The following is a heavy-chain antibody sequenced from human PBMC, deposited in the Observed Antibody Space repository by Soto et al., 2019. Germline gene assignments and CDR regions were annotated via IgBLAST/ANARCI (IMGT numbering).Heavy chain of an antibody. CDR2: INAGNGNT. V-gene: IGHV1-3*01. CDR1: GYTVTSYA. J-gene: IGHJ5*02. Sequence: ASVKVSCKASGYTVTSYAMHWVRQAPGQRLEWMGWINAGNGNTKYSQKFQGRVTITRDTSASTAYMELSSLRSEDTAVYYCAREEGYPAPPFDPWGQGTLVTVSS. CDR3: AREEGYPAPPFDP. D-gene: IGHD1-1*01.